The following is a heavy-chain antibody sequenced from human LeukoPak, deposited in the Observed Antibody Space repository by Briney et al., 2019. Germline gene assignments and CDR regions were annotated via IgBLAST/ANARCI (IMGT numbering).Heavy chain of an antibody. Sequence: GGSLRLSCAASGFTFNDYGMSWVRQGPGKGLEWVSGINWNGGTTGYADSVKGRFTISRDNAKNSLYLQMNSLRAEDTALYYCARDKHYYDSSNYVWGQGTLVTVSS. CDR2: INWNGGTT. CDR3: ARDKHYYDSSNYV. CDR1: GFTFNDYG. V-gene: IGHV3-20*04. J-gene: IGHJ4*02. D-gene: IGHD3-22*01.